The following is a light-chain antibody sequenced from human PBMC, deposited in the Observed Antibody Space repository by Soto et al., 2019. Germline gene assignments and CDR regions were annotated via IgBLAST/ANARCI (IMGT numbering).Light chain of an antibody. CDR2: GVS. CDR1: SSEFGDYNY. CDR3: SSYAASRTRV. J-gene: IGLJ1*01. V-gene: IGLV2-14*01. Sequence: QSALTQPASVSGSPGQSITISCTGTSSEFGDYNYVSWYQHHPDKAPKLIIFGVSNRPSGVSNRFSASKSGNTASLTISGLQVDDEADYYCSSYAASRTRVFGTGTKVTVL.